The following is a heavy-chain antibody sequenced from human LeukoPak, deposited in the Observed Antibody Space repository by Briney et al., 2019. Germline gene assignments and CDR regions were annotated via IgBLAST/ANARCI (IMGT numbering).Heavy chain of an antibody. CDR1: GCSVGSTGWY. D-gene: IGHD5-18*01. CDR2: TFISGDT. CDR3: VRTARVFDF. J-gene: IGHJ4*02. Sequence: PSETLSLTCAVSGCSVGSTGWYWSWIRQPPGKELEVIGYTFISGDTNYNPSLRSRVTFSLDTSKNQLSLKMTSVTAADTAVYYCVRTARVFDFWGQGILVTVSS. V-gene: IGHV4-61*08.